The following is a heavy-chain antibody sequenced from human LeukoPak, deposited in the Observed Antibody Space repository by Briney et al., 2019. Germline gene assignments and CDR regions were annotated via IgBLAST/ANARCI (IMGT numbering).Heavy chain of an antibody. J-gene: IGHJ4*02. CDR1: GFTFSSYS. Sequence: GGSLRLSCAASGFTFSSYSMXWVRQAPGXGLEWVSSISTSSTYIYYADSVKGRFTISRDNAKNSLYLQMNSLRAEDTAVYYCARDPPFIIGTTFFDYWGQGTLVTVSS. D-gene: IGHD1-20*01. CDR3: ARDPPFIIGTTFFDY. V-gene: IGHV3-21*01. CDR2: ISTSSTYI.